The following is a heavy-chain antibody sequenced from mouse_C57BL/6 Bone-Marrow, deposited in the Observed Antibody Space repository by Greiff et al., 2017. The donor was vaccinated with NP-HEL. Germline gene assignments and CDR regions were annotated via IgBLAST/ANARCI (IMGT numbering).Heavy chain of an antibody. Sequence: EVQLVESGGGLVQPKGSLKLSCAASGFTFNTYAMHWVRQAPGKGLEWIARIRSKSSNYATYYADSVKDRFTISRDDSQSMLYLQMNNLKTEDTAMYYCVRDHDEGWLLRRDAMDYWGQGTSVTVSS. CDR1: GFTFNTYA. J-gene: IGHJ4*01. V-gene: IGHV10-3*01. D-gene: IGHD2-3*01. CDR2: IRSKSSNYAT. CDR3: VRDHDEGWLLRRDAMDY.